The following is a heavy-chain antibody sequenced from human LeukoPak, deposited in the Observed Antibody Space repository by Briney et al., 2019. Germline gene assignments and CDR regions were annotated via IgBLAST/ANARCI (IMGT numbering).Heavy chain of an antibody. Sequence: GGSLRLSCAASGFTFSSNAMSWVRQARGKGLEWVLSISGSDGSSDGSTYYADSVKGRFNISRDNAKNSLYLQMNSLRAEDTALYYCAKDFHRLGEFDAFDIWGQGTMVTVSS. CDR1: GFTFSSNA. V-gene: IGHV3-23*01. CDR2: ISGSDGSSDGST. D-gene: IGHD3-16*01. J-gene: IGHJ3*02. CDR3: AKDFHRLGEFDAFDI.